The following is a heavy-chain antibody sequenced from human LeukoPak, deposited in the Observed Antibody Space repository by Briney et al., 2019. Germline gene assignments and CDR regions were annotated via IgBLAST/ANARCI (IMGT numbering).Heavy chain of an antibody. CDR3: AKSYYYDSSGYPTGYFDY. CDR1: GFTFSSYA. D-gene: IGHD3-22*01. CDR2: ISGSGGST. Sequence: GESLRLSCAASGFTFSSYAMSWVRQAPGKGLEWVSAISGSGGSTYYADSVKGRFTISRDNSKNTLYLQMNSLRAEDTAVYYCAKSYYYDSSGYPTGYFDYWGQGTLVTVSS. V-gene: IGHV3-23*01. J-gene: IGHJ4*02.